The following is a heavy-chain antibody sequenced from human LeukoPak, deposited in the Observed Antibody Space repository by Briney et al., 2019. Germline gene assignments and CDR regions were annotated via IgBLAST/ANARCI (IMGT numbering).Heavy chain of an antibody. V-gene: IGHV1-69*02. J-gene: IGHJ4*02. CDR2: IIPILGIA. CDR3: ARWDDSTAYDY. Sequence: SVTVSCKASGGTFISYTISWVRQAPEQGLEWMGRIIPILGIANYAQKFQGRVTITADKSTSTAYMELSSLRSEDTAVYYCARWDDSTAYDYWGQGTLVTVSS. D-gene: IGHD3-22*01. CDR1: GGTFISYT.